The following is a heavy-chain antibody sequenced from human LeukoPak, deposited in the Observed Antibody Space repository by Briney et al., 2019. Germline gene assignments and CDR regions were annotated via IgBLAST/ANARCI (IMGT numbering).Heavy chain of an antibody. J-gene: IGHJ4*02. D-gene: IGHD3-10*01. CDR3: ARDFMVRGVIIFDY. Sequence: ASVKVSCKASGGTFSSYAISWVRQAPGQGLEWMGGIIPIFGTASYAQKFQGRVTITTDESTSTAYMELSSLRSEDTAVYYCARDFMVRGVIIFDYWGQGTLVTVSS. V-gene: IGHV1-69*05. CDR2: IIPIFGTA. CDR1: GGTFSSYA.